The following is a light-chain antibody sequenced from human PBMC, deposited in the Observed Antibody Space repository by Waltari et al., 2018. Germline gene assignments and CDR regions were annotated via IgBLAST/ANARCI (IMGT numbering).Light chain of an antibody. J-gene: IGKJ2*01. CDR3: QQYGFSPEYT. CDR1: QSVSSNY. Sequence: EIVLTQSPGTLSLSPGERATLSCRASQSVSSNYLAWYQQKPGQAPRLLISGASSRATGVPDRFNGSGSGTDFTLPISRLEPEDFAMYYCQQYGFSPEYTFGQGTKLEIK. CDR2: GAS. V-gene: IGKV3-20*01.